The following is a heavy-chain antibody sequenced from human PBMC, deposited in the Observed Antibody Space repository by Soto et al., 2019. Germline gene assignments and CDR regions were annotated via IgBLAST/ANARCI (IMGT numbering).Heavy chain of an antibody. CDR2: IYYSGST. Sequence: ETLSLTCTVSGGSISSSSYYWGWIRQPPGKGLEWIGSIYYSGSTYYNPSLKSRVTISVDTSKNQFSLKLSSVTAADTAVYYCASHSRSSRGFGHYYYYGMDVWGQGTTVTSP. V-gene: IGHV4-39*01. CDR1: GGSISSSSYY. CDR3: ASHSRSSRGFGHYYYYGMDV. J-gene: IGHJ6*02. D-gene: IGHD6-6*01.